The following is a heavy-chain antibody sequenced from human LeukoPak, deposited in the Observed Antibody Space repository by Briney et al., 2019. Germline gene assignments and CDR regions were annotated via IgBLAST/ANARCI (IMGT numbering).Heavy chain of an antibody. Sequence: ASVKVSCKASGYTFTGYSVHWVRQAPGQGLEWMGWINPNSGGTKYALKFQGRVTMTRDTSVSTAYMELSRLTSDDTAVYYCARDLSIAAPGTDFDYWGQGTLVTVSS. D-gene: IGHD6-13*01. CDR1: GYTFTGYS. J-gene: IGHJ4*02. CDR2: INPNSGGT. CDR3: ARDLSIAAPGTDFDY. V-gene: IGHV1-2*02.